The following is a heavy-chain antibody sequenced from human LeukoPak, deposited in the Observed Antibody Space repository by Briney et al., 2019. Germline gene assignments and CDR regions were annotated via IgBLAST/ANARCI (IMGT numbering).Heavy chain of an antibody. CDR2: IRSRANSYAT. CDR1: GFTFSGSA. CDR3: TRLAGVDI. J-gene: IGHJ3*02. D-gene: IGHD6-25*01. Sequence: GGSLRLSCAASGFTFSGSAMHWVRQASGKGLERVGRIRSRANSYATAYAASVKGRFTISRDDSKNTAYLQMNSLKTEDTPVYYCTRLAGVDIWGQGTMVTVSS. V-gene: IGHV3-73*01.